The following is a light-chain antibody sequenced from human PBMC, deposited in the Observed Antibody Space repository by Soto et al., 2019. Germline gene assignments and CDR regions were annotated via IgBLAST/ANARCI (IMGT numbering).Light chain of an antibody. J-gene: IGLJ2*01. V-gene: IGLV1-51*02. CDR2: ENN. CDR1: SSNIGNRG. CDR3: GTWDSSLSAGV. Sequence: QSVLTQPPSVSAAPGQKLTISCSGSSSNIGNRGVSWYQQLPGTAPKLLIYENNKRTSGIPDRFSGSKSGTSATLGISGLQTGDEADYYCGTWDSSLSAGVFGGGTKVTVL.